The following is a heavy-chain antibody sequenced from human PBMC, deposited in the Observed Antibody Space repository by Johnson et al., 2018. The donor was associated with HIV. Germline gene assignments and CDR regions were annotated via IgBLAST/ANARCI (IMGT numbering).Heavy chain of an antibody. CDR1: GFTFSSYG. Sequence: QVQLVESGGGLVQPGRSLRLSCAASGFTFSSYGMHWVRQAPGKGLELVAVIWFDGTNKYYADSVKGRFTISRDNSKNTLYLQMNSLRAEDTAVYYCAKGYGGNGGALDIWGQGTMVTVSS. CDR3: AKGYGGNGGALDI. J-gene: IGHJ3*02. CDR2: IWFDGTNK. D-gene: IGHD4-23*01. V-gene: IGHV3-33*06.